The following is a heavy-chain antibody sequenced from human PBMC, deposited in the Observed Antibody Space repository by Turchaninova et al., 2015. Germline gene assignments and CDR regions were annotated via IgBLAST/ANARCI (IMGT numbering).Heavy chain of an antibody. CDR1: GYTFTTYD. V-gene: IGHV1-8*03. Sequence: QVQLVQSGAEVKKPGASVKVSCKASGYTFTTYDINWVRQATVNGLEWMGWRNPNNGNQGYAQKCQGRVTITRNTSISTAYMELSSLRSEDTAVYYCARGIGGYWGQGTLVTVSS. CDR2: RNPNNGNQ. J-gene: IGHJ4*02. CDR3: ARGIGGY.